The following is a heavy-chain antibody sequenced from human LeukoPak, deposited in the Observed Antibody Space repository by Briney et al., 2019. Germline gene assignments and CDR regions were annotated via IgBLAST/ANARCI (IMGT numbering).Heavy chain of an antibody. J-gene: IGHJ3*02. CDR2: INGDGSST. D-gene: IGHD4-17*01. CDR1: GFTFSYYW. V-gene: IGHV3-74*01. Sequence: GGSLRLSCAASGFTFSYYWMHWGRQAPGKGLVWVSRINGDGSSTNYADSVKGRFSISRDNAKNTLYLQMNSLRAEDTAVYYCTRVAYGNAFDIWGQGTMVTVSS. CDR3: TRVAYGNAFDI.